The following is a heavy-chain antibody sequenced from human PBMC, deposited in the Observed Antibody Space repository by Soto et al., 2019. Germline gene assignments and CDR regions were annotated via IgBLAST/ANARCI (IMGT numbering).Heavy chain of an antibody. CDR1: GHLFNNHR. V-gene: IGHV5-51*01. CDR3: ARGYFDSGHGYDL. Sequence: PAESLKISCKGPGHLFNNHRICCFLQRPVKGLEWMGLIFTRDSETKTSPSFQGHVSFSVDNSINTVYLQWTSLKTTDTGIYFCARGYFDSGHGYDLWGQGTLVTVSS. D-gene: IGHD3-10*01. J-gene: IGHJ5*02. CDR2: IFTRDSET.